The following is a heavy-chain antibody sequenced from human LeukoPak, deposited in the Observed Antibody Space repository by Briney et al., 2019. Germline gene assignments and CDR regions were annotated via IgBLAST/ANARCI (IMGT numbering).Heavy chain of an antibody. D-gene: IGHD3-9*01. CDR1: GGSICSYY. V-gene: IGHV4-4*07. J-gene: IGHJ4*02. CDR2: IYISGTT. CDR3: ARDEARTGYIHY. Sequence: TSETLSLTCTVSGGSICSYYWSWVRQTAGKGLEWIGRIYISGTTNYNPSLKSRVTMSLDTSKNQLSLRLTSVTAADTAVYYCARDEARTGYIHYWGQGTLITASS.